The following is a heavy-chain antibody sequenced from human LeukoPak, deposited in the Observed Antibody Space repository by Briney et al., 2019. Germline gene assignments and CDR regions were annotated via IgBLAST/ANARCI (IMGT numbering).Heavy chain of an antibody. Sequence: PSETLSLTCAVYGESFSGYYWSWIRQPPGKGLEWIGEINHSGSTNYSPSLKSRVTISVDTSKNQFSLKLSSVTAADTAVYYCATGGGNENWFDPWGQGTLVTVSS. CDR3: ATGGGNENWFDP. CDR2: INHSGST. CDR1: GESFSGYY. D-gene: IGHD1-1*01. J-gene: IGHJ5*02. V-gene: IGHV4-34*01.